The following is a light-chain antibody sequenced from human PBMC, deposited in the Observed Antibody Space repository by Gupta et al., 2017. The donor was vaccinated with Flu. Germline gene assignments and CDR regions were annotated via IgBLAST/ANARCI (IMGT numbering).Light chain of an antibody. Sequence: SNIGAGYVVHWYQQLPGAAPKLLIYSNHIRPSGVPDRVSGSKSGTSASLAITGLQARDEGDYYCQSYDTSLSGSVFGGGTTLTVL. CDR2: SNH. CDR3: QSYDTSLSGSV. CDR1: SNIGAGYV. J-gene: IGLJ3*02. V-gene: IGLV1-40*01.